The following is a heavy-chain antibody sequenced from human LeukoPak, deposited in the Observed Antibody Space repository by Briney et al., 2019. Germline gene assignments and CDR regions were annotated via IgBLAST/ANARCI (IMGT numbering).Heavy chain of an antibody. V-gene: IGHV3-23*01. CDR3: ASDYYGMDV. CDR1: GFTFSNYA. Sequence: GGSLRLSCAASGFTFSNYAMSWVRQAPGKGLEWVLVLSGSGTTTYYADSVKGRFTISRDNAKNTLYLQMNSLRAEDTAVYYCASDYYGMDVWGQGTTVTVSS. CDR2: LSGSGTTT. J-gene: IGHJ6*02.